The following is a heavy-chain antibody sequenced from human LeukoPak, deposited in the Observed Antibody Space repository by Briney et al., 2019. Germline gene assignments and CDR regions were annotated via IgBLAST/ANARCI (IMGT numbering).Heavy chain of an antibody. D-gene: IGHD5-18*01. CDR2: FKSKTDGGTI. J-gene: IGHJ4*02. V-gene: IGHV3-15*07. CDR3: TTGGYRYGDDY. CDR1: GFIFKSYY. Sequence: GGSLRLSCAASGFIFKSYYMNWVRQAPGKGLEWVGRFKSKTDGGTIDYAAPVKGRFTISRDDSKNTLYLQMNSLKTEDTAVYYCTTGGYRYGDDYWGQGTLVTVSS.